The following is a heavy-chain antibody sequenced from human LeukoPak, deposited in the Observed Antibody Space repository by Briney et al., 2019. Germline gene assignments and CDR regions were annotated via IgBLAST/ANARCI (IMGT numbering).Heavy chain of an antibody. V-gene: IGHV1-2*02. J-gene: IGHJ4*02. CDR1: GGTFSSYA. CDR3: ARRAILSGAYYFDY. D-gene: IGHD3-10*01. Sequence: VASVKVSCKASGGTFSSYAISWVRQAPGQGLEWMGWITPNSGGTNYAQKFQGRVTMTSDTSIRTVYMELSRLTSDDTAVYYCARRAILSGAYYFDYWGQGTLVTVSS. CDR2: ITPNSGGT.